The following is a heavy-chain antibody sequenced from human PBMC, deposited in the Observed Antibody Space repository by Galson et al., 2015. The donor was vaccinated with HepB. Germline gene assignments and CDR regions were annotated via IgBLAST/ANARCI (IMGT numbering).Heavy chain of an antibody. D-gene: IGHD6-19*01. Sequence: SLRLSCAASGFTFSSRPMIWVRQAPGKGLEWVSTINEDGSRTHYADSVEGRFTISRDNSKNTLYLQMNSLRAEDTAVYYCATWLVAHFDYWGQGALVTVSS. V-gene: IGHV3-23*01. CDR1: GFTFSSRP. CDR2: INEDGSRT. CDR3: ATWLVAHFDY. J-gene: IGHJ4*02.